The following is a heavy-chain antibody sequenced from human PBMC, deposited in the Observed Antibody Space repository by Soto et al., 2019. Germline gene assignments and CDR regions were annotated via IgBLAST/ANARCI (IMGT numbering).Heavy chain of an antibody. J-gene: IGHJ4*02. Sequence: PVGSLRLSCAASGFTFSSYGMHWVRQAPGKGLEWVAVIWYDGSNKYYADSVKGRFTISRDNSKNTLYLQMNSLRAEDTAVYYCAREAEGVTTSYYFDYWGQGTLVTVSS. D-gene: IGHD2-21*02. CDR1: GFTFSSYG. V-gene: IGHV3-33*01. CDR3: AREAEGVTTSYYFDY. CDR2: IWYDGSNK.